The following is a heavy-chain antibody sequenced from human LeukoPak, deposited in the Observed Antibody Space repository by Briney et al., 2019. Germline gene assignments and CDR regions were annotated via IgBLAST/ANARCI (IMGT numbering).Heavy chain of an antibody. D-gene: IGHD3-22*01. Sequence: GGSLRLSCAASGFTFDDYGMSWVRQAPGKGLEWVSGINWNGGSTGYADSVKGRFTISRDNAKNSLYLQMNSLRAEDMALYYCAKGHTYYYDSSGYYYFDYWGQGTLVTVSS. V-gene: IGHV3-20*04. J-gene: IGHJ4*02. CDR1: GFTFDDYG. CDR3: AKGHTYYYDSSGYYYFDY. CDR2: INWNGGST.